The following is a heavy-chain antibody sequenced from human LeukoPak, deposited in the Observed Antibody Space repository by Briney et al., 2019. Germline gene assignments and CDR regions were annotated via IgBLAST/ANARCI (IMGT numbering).Heavy chain of an antibody. CDR3: ARDIVSGSGSLDY. V-gene: IGHV3-74*01. Sequence: GSLRLSCAASRCSFSNYWMHWVRQAPGKGLVLVSRVKSDGSNPSYADSVKGRFTISRDNAENMLYLQMNTLGAEDTAVYYCARDIVSGSGSLDYWGQGTLVTVSS. D-gene: IGHD3-10*01. CDR2: VKSDGSNP. J-gene: IGHJ4*02. CDR1: RCSFSNYW.